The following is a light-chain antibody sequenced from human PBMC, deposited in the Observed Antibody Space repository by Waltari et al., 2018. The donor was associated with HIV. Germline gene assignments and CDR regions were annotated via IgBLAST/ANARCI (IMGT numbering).Light chain of an antibody. CDR1: SSDFGGYNY. Sequence: QSALTQPPSASGSPGQSVTISCTGTSSDFGGYNYVSWYQQYPGKAPKLIIYEVKKRPSVVPDRFSGSKSGNAASLTVSGLQAEDEADYFCTSYAGRSNGWVFGGGTKLTVL. CDR3: TSYAGRSNGWV. V-gene: IGLV2-8*01. CDR2: EVK. J-gene: IGLJ3*02.